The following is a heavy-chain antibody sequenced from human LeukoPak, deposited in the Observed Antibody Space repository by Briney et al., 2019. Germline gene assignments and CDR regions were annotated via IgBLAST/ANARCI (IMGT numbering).Heavy chain of an antibody. CDR2: IKSKTDGGKK. CDR3: TTDHRIRDDYGGRFDP. CDR1: GFTFSNAW. Sequence: KPGGSLRLSCAASGFTFSNAWMSWVRQAPGKGLEWVGRIKSKTDGGKKDYAAPVKGRFTISRDDSKNTLYLQMNSLKTEDTAVYYCTTDHRIRDDYGGRFDPWGQGTLVTVSS. J-gene: IGHJ5*02. V-gene: IGHV3-15*01. D-gene: IGHD4-23*01.